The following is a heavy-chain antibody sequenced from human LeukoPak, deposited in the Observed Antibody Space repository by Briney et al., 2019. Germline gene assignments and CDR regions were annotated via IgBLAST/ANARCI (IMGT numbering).Heavy chain of an antibody. J-gene: IGHJ4*02. CDR1: GFTLSTSW. CDR2: IKQDGSQK. CDR3: ARLFRDVTTFDY. V-gene: IGHV3-7*01. Sequence: GGSLRLSCTASGFTLSTSWMSWVRQAPGRGLEWVASIKQDGSQKYYVDSAKGRFTISRDNVQNSLYLQMNSLRAEDTAVYYCARLFRDVTTFDYWGQGTLVTVSS. D-gene: IGHD1-1*01.